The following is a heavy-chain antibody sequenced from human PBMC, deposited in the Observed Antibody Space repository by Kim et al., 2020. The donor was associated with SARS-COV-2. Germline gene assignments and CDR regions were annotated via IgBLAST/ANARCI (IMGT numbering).Heavy chain of an antibody. D-gene: IGHD1-26*01. CDR2: IYYSGST. V-gene: IGHV4-59*13. Sequence: SETLSLTCTVSGGSISSYYWSWIRQPPGKGLEWIGYIYYSGSTNYNPSLKSRVTISVDTSKNQFSLKLSSVTAADTAVYYCAREVGPVGGYYYYGMDVWGQGTTVTVSS. J-gene: IGHJ6*02. CDR1: GGSISSYY. CDR3: AREVGPVGGYYYYGMDV.